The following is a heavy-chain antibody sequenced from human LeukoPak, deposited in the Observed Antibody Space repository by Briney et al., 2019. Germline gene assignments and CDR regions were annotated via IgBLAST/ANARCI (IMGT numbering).Heavy chain of an antibody. CDR1: GYTFSGYY. D-gene: IGHD3-3*01. V-gene: IGHV1-2*02. CDR2: INPNSGGK. CDR3: ARGYDFWRGYYCDY. Sequence: ASVKVSCTASGYTFSGYYMQWVRQAPGQGLEWMGWINPNSGGKKYAQTFQGRVTMTRDTYISTAYMELSRLRSDATAVYYCARGYDFWRGYYCDYWGQGTLVTVSS. J-gene: IGHJ4*02.